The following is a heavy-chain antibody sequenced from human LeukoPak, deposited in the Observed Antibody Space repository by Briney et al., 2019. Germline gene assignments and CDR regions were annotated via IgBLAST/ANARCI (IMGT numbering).Heavy chain of an antibody. J-gene: IGHJ5*02. CDR1: GFTFRTYG. CDR2: IRSDGKYK. CDR3: AKDVQGYNYDLYYYDH. Sequence: AGGSLRLSCAASGFTFRTYGMHWVRQAPGKGLEWVAYIRSDGKYKPYADSVKGRFTISRDNSRNTVSLQMNRLRPEDTAVYYCAKDVQGYNYDLYYYDHWGQGTLVTVSS. D-gene: IGHD3-16*01. V-gene: IGHV3-30*02.